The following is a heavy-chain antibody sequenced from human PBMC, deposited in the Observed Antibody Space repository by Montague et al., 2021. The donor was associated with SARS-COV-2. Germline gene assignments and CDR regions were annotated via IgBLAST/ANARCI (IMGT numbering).Heavy chain of an antibody. CDR3: ARCVTRGAFDV. Sequence: SETLSLTCIVSGGSINSSTYYWAWIRQPPGKGLEWIATIYYRGASWSDPSLRSRVTISADTPRNQFNLKLTSVTAADMGLYYCARCVTRGAFDVWGRGTMVTVSS. D-gene: IGHD1-1*01. CDR1: GGSINSSTYY. CDR2: IYYRGAS. V-gene: IGHV4-39*01. J-gene: IGHJ3*01.